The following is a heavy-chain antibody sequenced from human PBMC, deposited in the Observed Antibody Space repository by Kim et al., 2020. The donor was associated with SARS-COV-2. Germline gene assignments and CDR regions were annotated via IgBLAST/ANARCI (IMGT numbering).Heavy chain of an antibody. D-gene: IGHD3-16*01. V-gene: IGHV3-30*02. CDR1: VFTFRNHG. CDR3: AKDKWTYMIGDYYGL. CDR2: ISYDGSNE. J-gene: IGHJ6*01. Sequence: GGSLRLSCAVSVFTFRNHGMHWVRQAPGKGLEWVAFISYDGSNENYADSVRGRFTISRDNYKDTLHLQMNSLRAEDTAVYYCAKDKWTYMIGDYYGL.